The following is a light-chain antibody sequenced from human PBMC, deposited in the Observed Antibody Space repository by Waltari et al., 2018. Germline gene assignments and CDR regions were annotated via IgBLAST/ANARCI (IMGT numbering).Light chain of an antibody. CDR3: SSYTTSSTLVV. CDR2: DVS. CDR1: TSDIGAYNY. Sequence: QSALTQPASMYGSPGQSITISCTGTTSDIGAYNYVTWYQQHPGPAPQLIIYDVSPRPSGVSTRFSGSKSGNTASLTISGLLTEDEADYYCSSYTTSSTLVVFGGGTKLTVL. V-gene: IGLV2-14*03. J-gene: IGLJ3*02.